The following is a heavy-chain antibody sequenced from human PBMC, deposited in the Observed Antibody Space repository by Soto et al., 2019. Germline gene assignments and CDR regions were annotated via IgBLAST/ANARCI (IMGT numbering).Heavy chain of an antibody. V-gene: IGHV4-31*03. CDR3: ARAGDIAARPSSFAFDY. Sequence: SETLSLTCTVSGGSISSGGYYWSWIRQHPGKGLEWIGYIYYSGSTYYNPSLKSRVTISVDTSKNQFSLKLSSVTAADTAVYYCARAGDIAARPSSFAFDYWGQGTLVTVSS. J-gene: IGHJ4*02. D-gene: IGHD6-6*01. CDR2: IYYSGST. CDR1: GGSISSGGYY.